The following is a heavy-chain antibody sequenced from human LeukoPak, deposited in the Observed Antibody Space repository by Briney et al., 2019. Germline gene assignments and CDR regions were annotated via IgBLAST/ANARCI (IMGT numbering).Heavy chain of an antibody. D-gene: IGHD2-15*01. Sequence: ASVKVSCKASGYTFTSYYMHWVRQAPGQGLEWMGIINPSGGSTSYAQKLQGRVTMTRDTSTSTVYMELSSLRSEDTAVYYCARDKDCSGGSCYSFDYWGQGTLVTVSS. CDR2: INPSGGST. CDR3: ARDKDCSGGSCYSFDY. J-gene: IGHJ4*02. CDR1: GYTFTSYY. V-gene: IGHV1-46*01.